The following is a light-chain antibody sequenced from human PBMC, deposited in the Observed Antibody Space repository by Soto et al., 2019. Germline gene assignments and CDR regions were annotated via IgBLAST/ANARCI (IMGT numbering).Light chain of an antibody. J-gene: IGKJ1*01. V-gene: IGKV1-39*01. CDR1: QSINNF. CDR3: QQTYSRPWT. Sequence: DIEMTLSPSSLSASVGYRVTISCRASQSINNFLNWYQQKPGEAPKLLIYVASTLQSGVPSRFIGSGSGTDFTLTIRSLQPEDFAIYHCQQTYSRPWTFGQGTKVEIK. CDR2: VAS.